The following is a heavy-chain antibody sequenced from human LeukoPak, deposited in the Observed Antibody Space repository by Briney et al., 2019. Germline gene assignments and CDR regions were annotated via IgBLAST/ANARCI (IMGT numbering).Heavy chain of an antibody. Sequence: ASVKVSCKASGYTFTSYGISWVRPAPGQGPEWMGWISTYNGNTNYAQKLQGRVTMTTDTSTSTVYMELRSLRSDDTAVYYCARDPGLGRGFDPWGQGTLVTVSS. CDR2: ISTYNGNT. D-gene: IGHD3-10*01. CDR1: GYTFTSYG. CDR3: ARDPGLGRGFDP. J-gene: IGHJ5*02. V-gene: IGHV1-18*01.